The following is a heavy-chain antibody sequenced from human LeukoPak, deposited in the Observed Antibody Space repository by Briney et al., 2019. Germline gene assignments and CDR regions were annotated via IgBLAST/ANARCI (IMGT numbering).Heavy chain of an antibody. V-gene: IGHV3-48*01. J-gene: IGHJ4*02. CDR3: ARDSLHYYDSSGYYGGVFDY. CDR2: ISSSSSTI. D-gene: IGHD3-22*01. CDR1: GFTFSNYW. Sequence: GGSLRLSCATSGFTFSNYWMSWVRQAPGKGLEWVSYISSSSSTIYYADSVKGRFTISRDNAKNSLYLQMNSLRAEDTAVYYCARDSLHYYDSSGYYGGVFDYWGQGTLVTVSS.